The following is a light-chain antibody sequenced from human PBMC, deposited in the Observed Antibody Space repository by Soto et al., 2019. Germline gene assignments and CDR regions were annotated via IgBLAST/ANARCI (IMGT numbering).Light chain of an antibody. V-gene: IGKV1-5*01. CDR2: DAS. CDR1: QSISSW. J-gene: IGKJ4*01. CDR3: QHYNCYPLS. Sequence: DIQMTQSPSTLSASVGDRVTITCRASQSISSWLAWYQQKPGKAPKLLIYDASSLDSGIPSRFSGSGSGTGFTLTISSLQPDDFASYYCQHYNCYPLSFGGGTKVEIK.